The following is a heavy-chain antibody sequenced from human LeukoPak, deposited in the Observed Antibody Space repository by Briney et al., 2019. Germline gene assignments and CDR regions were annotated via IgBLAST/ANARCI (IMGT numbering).Heavy chain of an antibody. J-gene: IGHJ4*02. CDR3: ARDAGYGYDRFDY. CDR2: IKQDGSEK. Sequence: GGSLRLSCAASGFTFSSYGMSWVRQAPGKGLEWVANIKQDGSEKYYVDSVKGRFTISRDNAKNSLYLQMDTLRVEDTAVYYCARDAGYGYDRFDYWGQGTQVIVSS. D-gene: IGHD5-18*01. CDR1: GFTFSSYG. V-gene: IGHV3-7*01.